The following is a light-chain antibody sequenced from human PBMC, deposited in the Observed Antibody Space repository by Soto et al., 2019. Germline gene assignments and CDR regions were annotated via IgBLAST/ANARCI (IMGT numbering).Light chain of an antibody. V-gene: IGLV2-14*01. CDR1: STDVGRYNY. J-gene: IGLJ1*01. CDR3: SSYTTRSTDV. Sequence: QSVLTQPASVSGSPGQSITMSCTGTSTDVGRYNYVSWYQQHPGKAPKLMIYDVANRPSGVSNRFSGSKSGITASLTISGLQAEDEADYYCSSYTTRSTDVFGTGTKHTVL. CDR2: DVA.